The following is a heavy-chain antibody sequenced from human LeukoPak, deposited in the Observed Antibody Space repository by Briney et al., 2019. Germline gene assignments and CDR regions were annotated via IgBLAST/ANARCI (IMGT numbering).Heavy chain of an antibody. J-gene: IGHJ4*02. CDR3: AKGADYVGEDYFDY. V-gene: IGHV3-9*03. CDR2: ISWNSGSI. Sequence: PGRSLRLSCAASGFTFDDYAMHWVRQAPGKGLEWVSGISWNSGSIGYADSVKGRFTISRDNAKNSLYLKMNSLKPEDMALYYCAKGADYVGEDYFDYWGQGTLVTVSS. CDR1: GFTFDDYA. D-gene: IGHD3-16*01.